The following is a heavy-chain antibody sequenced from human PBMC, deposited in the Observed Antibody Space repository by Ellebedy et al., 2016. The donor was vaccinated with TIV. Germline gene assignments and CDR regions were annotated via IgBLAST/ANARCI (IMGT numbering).Heavy chain of an antibody. CDR1: TFTVSYNY. CDR2: ISSRSQTI. D-gene: IGHD6-6*01. Sequence: GGSLRLSCAASTFTVSYNYMNWVRQAPGKGLEWVSYISSRSQTIYYADSVKGRFTISRDNAKNSLYPQMNSLRAEDTAVYYCARDRIAARPWGWYFQHWGQGTLVTVSS. CDR3: ARDRIAARPWGWYFQH. J-gene: IGHJ1*01. V-gene: IGHV3-48*04.